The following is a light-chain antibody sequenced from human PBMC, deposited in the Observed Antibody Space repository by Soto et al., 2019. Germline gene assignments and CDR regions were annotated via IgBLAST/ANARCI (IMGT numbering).Light chain of an antibody. CDR3: QQDNFHPSA. V-gene: IGKV1-5*03. Sequence: DIQMTQSHSTLSASVGDRVTITCRASQSISIWLAWYQQKPGKVPSLLIYKASSLQTGVSARFSGSGSGTEFTLTISSLQPDDFATDYCQQDNFHPSAFGPGTKLEIK. J-gene: IGKJ2*01. CDR1: QSISIW. CDR2: KAS.